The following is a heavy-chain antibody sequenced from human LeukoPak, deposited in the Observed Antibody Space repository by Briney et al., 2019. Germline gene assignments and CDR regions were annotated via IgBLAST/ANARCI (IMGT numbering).Heavy chain of an antibody. D-gene: IGHD3-9*01. CDR2: IKQDGSEK. J-gene: IGHJ5*02. CDR1: GFTFSSYW. V-gene: IGHV3-7*01. CDR3: ARYRSESILTGKGWFDP. Sequence: PGGSLRLSCGASGFTFSSYWMSWVRQAPGKGLEWVANIKQDGSEKYYVDSVKGRFTISRDNAKNSLYLQMNSLRAEDTAVYYCARYRSESILTGKGWFDPWGQGTLVTVSS.